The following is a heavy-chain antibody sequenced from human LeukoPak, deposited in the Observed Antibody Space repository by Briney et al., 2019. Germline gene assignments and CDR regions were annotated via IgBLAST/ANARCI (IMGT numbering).Heavy chain of an antibody. CDR2: IRYDGSNK. D-gene: IGHD3-3*01. V-gene: IGHV3-30*02. Sequence: PGGSLRLSXAASGFTFSSYGMHWVRQAPGKGLEWVAFIRYDGSNKYYADSVKGRFTISRDNSKNTLYLQMNSLRAEDTAVYYCAKGLLRFLEWSGFDPWGQGTLVTVSS. J-gene: IGHJ5*02. CDR3: AKGLLRFLEWSGFDP. CDR1: GFTFSSYG.